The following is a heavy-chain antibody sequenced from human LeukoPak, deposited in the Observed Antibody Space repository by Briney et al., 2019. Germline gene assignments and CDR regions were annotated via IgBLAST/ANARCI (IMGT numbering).Heavy chain of an antibody. V-gene: IGHV3-30*04. CDR3: AKDLGLQVGASPFDY. CDR2: MSYDGSNK. Sequence: QPGRSLRLSCAASGFTFSSYAMHWVRQAPGKGLEWVAVMSYDGSNKYYADSVKGRFTISRDNSHNTLYLQMNSLHSEDTAVYYCAKDLGLQVGASPFDYWGQGTLVTVSS. J-gene: IGHJ4*02. CDR1: GFTFSSYA. D-gene: IGHD1-26*01.